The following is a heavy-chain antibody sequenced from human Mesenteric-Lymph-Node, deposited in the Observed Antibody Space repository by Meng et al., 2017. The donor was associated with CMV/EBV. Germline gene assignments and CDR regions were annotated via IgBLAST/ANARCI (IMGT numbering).Heavy chain of an antibody. CDR3: AREGGYCSSTSCSLGWFDP. D-gene: IGHD2-2*01. CDR1: SVRGYY. CDR2: INHSGST. J-gene: IGHJ5*02. V-gene: IGHV4-34*01. Sequence: SVRGYYWSWIRQPPGKGLEWIGEINHSGSTNYNPSLKSRVTISVDTSKNQFSLKLSSVTAADTAVYYCAREGGYCSSTSCSLGWFDPWGQGTLVTVSS.